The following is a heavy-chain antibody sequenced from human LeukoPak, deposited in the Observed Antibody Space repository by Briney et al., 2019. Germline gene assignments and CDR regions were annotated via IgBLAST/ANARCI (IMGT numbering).Heavy chain of an antibody. V-gene: IGHV4-61*05. CDR2: IYYSGST. CDR3: ARYSSSWPHYYYGMDV. J-gene: IGHJ6*02. CDR1: GGSISGSSYY. Sequence: SETLSLTCTVSGGSISGSSYYWGWIRQPPGKGLEWIGYIYYSGSTNYNPSLKSRVTISVDTSKNQFSLKLSSVTAADTAVYYCARYSSSWPHYYYGMDVWGQGTTVTVSS. D-gene: IGHD6-13*01.